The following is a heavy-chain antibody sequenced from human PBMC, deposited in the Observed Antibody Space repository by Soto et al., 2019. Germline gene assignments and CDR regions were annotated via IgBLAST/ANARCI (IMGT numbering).Heavy chain of an antibody. V-gene: IGHV1-69*01. D-gene: IGHD4-17*01. CDR2: IIPIFGTA. CDR3: ARVQFGDSKYYFDY. CDR1: GGTFSSYA. Sequence: QVQLVQSGAEVKKPGSSVKVSCKASGGTFSSYAISWVRQAPGQGLEWIGGIIPIFGTANYAQKFQGRVTITADESTSTAYMELSSLRSEDTAVYYCARVQFGDSKYYFDYWGQGTLVTVSS. J-gene: IGHJ4*02.